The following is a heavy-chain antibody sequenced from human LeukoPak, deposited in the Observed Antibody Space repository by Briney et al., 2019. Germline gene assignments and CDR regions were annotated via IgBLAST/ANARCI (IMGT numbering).Heavy chain of an antibody. CDR2: IIPIFGIA. Sequence: ASVKVSCKASRGTLSSSVICCVRQAPGQGLGCMGRIIPIFGIAHYTQNLQGRVTISADKSTSTAYMELSSLRSEDTAVYYCARDQASIVGALFYYYYGMDVWGQGTTVTVSS. CDR1: RGTLSSSV. V-gene: IGHV1-69*04. CDR3: ARDQASIVGALFYYYYGMDV. J-gene: IGHJ6*02. D-gene: IGHD1-26*01.